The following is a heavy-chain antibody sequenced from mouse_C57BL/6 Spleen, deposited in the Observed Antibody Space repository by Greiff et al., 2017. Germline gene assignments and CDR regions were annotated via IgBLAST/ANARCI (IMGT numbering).Heavy chain of an antibody. CDR2: IDPNSGGT. CDR3: AKTNWALYYYAMDY. CDR1: GYTFTSYW. Sequence: QVQLQQPGAELVKPGASVKLSCKASGYTFTSYWMPWVKQRPGRGLEWIGRIDPNSGGTKYNEKFKSKATLTVDKPSSTAYMQLSSLTSEDSAVYYCAKTNWALYYYAMDYWGQGTSVTVSS. J-gene: IGHJ4*01. V-gene: IGHV1-72*01. D-gene: IGHD4-1*01.